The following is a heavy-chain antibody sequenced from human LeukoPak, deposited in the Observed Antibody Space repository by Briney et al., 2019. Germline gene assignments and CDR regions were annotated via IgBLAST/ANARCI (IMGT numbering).Heavy chain of an antibody. D-gene: IGHD3-10*01. V-gene: IGHV4-59*01. J-gene: IGHJ6*03. Sequence: PSETLSLTCTVSDDSITIYYWSWIRQPPGKGLEWIGYIDHTGSTNYNPSLKSRVTISVDTSKNQFSLKLSSVTAADTAVYYCARTTTVRGTYYMDVWGKGTTVTISS. CDR3: ARTTTVRGTYYMDV. CDR2: IDHTGST. CDR1: DDSITIYY.